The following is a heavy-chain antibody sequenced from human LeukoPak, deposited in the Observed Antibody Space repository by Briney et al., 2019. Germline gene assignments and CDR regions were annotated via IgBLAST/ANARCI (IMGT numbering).Heavy chain of an antibody. CDR1: GFTFSSYW. Sequence: PGGSLRLSCAASGFTFSSYWMHWDRQAPGKGLVWVSRINSDGSSTSYADSVKGRFTISRDNSKNMLYLQMSSLRAEDTAVYYCVKDSGVSPATVTTYPDYWGQGTLVTVSS. D-gene: IGHD4-17*01. V-gene: IGHV3-74*01. J-gene: IGHJ4*02. CDR3: VKDSGVSPATVTTYPDY. CDR2: INSDGSST.